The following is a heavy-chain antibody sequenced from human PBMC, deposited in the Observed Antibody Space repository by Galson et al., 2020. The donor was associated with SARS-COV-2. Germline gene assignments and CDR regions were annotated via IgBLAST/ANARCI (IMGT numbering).Heavy chain of an antibody. CDR2: IYYSGST. CDR3: ARVGLRLRPDAFDI. Sequence: SETLSLTCTVSGGSISSSSYYWGWIRQPPGKGLEWIGSIYYSGSTYYNPSLKSRVTISVDTSKNQFSLKLSSVTAADTAVYYCARVGLRLRPDAFDIWGQGTMVTVSS. CDR1: GGSISSSSYY. D-gene: IGHD5-12*01. J-gene: IGHJ3*02. V-gene: IGHV4-39*07.